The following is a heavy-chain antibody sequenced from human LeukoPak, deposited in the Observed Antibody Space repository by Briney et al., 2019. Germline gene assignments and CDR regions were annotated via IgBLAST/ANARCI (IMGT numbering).Heavy chain of an antibody. V-gene: IGHV3-21*01. D-gene: IGHD2-2*01. CDR1: GLTFSIYA. CDR2: ISSSSTYI. CDR3: ARESSAFDY. J-gene: IGHJ4*02. Sequence: PGRSLRLSCAASGLTFSIYAISWVRQAAGKWLEWVSSISSSSTYIYYADSVKGRFTISRDNAKNSLYLQMNSLRAEDTAVYYCARESSAFDYWGQGTLVTVSS.